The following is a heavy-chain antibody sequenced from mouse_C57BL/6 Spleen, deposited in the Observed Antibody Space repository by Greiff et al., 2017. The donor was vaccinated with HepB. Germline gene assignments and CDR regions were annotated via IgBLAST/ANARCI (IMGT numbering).Heavy chain of an antibody. J-gene: IGHJ2*01. D-gene: IGHD3-2*02. V-gene: IGHV14-4*01. CDR2: IDPENGDT. CDR1: GFNIKDDY. Sequence: EVQLQQSGAELVRPGASVKLSCTASGFNIKDDYMHWVKQRPEQGLEWIGWIDPENGDTEYASKFQGKATITADTSSNTAYLQLSSLTSEDTAVYYCTTRQLRLHYFDYWGQGTTLTVSS. CDR3: TTRQLRLHYFDY.